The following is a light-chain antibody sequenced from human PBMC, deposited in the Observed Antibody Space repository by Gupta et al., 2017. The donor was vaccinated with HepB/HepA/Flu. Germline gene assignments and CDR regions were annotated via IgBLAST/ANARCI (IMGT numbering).Light chain of an antibody. CDR3: SSYTSSSTRDVV. V-gene: IGLV2-14*01. CDR1: SSDVGGYNY. CDR2: DVS. J-gene: IGLJ2*01. Sequence: QSALPQPASVSGSPGQSITISCTGTSSDVGGYNYVSWYQQHPGKAPKLMIYDVSNRHSGVSNRFSGSKSGNTASLTISGLQAEDEADYYCSSYTSSSTRDVVFGGGTKLTVL.